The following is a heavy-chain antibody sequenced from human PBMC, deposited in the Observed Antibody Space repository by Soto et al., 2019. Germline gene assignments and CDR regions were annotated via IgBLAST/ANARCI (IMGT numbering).Heavy chain of an antibody. J-gene: IGHJ3*02. CDR3: ARDKGYNWHYGAFDI. V-gene: IGHV4-31*03. CDR1: GGSISSGGYY. Sequence: QVQLQESGPGLVKPSQTLSLTCTVSGGSISSGGYYWRWIRQHPGKGLEWIGYIYYRGRTNYNPSRKRRVTISVDTSKIHVSLKLSSVTAADTAVYYCARDKGYNWHYGAFDIWGQGTMVTVSS. CDR2: IYYRGRT. D-gene: IGHD1-7*01.